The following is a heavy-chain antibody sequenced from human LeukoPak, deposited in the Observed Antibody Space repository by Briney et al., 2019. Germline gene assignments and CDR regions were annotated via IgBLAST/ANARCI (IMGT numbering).Heavy chain of an antibody. Sequence: GGSLRLSCAASGFIFSSYSMNWVRQAPGKGLEWVSSISSSSSYIYYADSVKGRFTISRDNAKNSLYLQMNSLRAEDTAVYYCARGRVHYYYYMDVWGKGTTVTISS. D-gene: IGHD3-3*01. CDR2: ISSSSSYI. V-gene: IGHV3-21*01. CDR3: ARGRVHYYYYMDV. J-gene: IGHJ6*03. CDR1: GFIFSSYS.